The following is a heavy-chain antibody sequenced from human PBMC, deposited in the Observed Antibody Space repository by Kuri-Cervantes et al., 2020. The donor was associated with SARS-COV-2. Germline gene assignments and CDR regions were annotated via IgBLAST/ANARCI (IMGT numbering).Heavy chain of an antibody. CDR2: ISGSGSAT. Sequence: GGSLRLSCAASGFTFSNAWMSWVRQAPGKGLEWVSSISGSGSATYYADSVKGRFTISRHNSKNTLYLQMDSLRAEDTAVCYCARFSANFDYWGQGTLVTVSS. CDR1: GFTFSNAW. J-gene: IGHJ4*02. CDR3: ARFSANFDY. V-gene: IGHV3-53*04.